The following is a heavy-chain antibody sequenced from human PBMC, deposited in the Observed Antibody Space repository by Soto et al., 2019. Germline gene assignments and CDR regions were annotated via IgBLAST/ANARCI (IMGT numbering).Heavy chain of an antibody. J-gene: IGHJ3*02. CDR2: IYPGDSDT. Sequence: PGESLRISCKGSGYSFTSYWIGWVRQMPGKGLEWMGIIYPGDSDTRYSPSFQGQVTISADKSISTAYLQWSSLKASDTAMYYCARPRYDYGEIDAFDIWGQGTMVTVSS. CDR1: GYSFTSYW. CDR3: ARPRYDYGEIDAFDI. V-gene: IGHV5-51*01. D-gene: IGHD4-17*01.